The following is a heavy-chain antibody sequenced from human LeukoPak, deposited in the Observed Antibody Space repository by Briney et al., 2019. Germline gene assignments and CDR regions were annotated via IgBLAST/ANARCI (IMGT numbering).Heavy chain of an antibody. V-gene: IGHV4-39*02. D-gene: IGHD1-26*01. J-gene: IGHJ4*02. Sequence: SETLSLTCTVSGGSISSSSFYWGWIRQPPGKGLEWVGTIYYSGDTYYNPSLKSRLTISVDTSTNHSSLKLSSVTAADTAVYYCGSGSYYYLVYWGQGTLVTVSS. CDR3: GSGSYYYLVY. CDR2: IYYSGDT. CDR1: GGSISSSSFY.